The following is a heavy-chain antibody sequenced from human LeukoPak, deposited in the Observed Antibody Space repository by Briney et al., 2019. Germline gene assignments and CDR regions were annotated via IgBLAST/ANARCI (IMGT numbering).Heavy chain of an antibody. CDR3: AREFSSVCPACFDY. CDR2: TYYRSKWSS. J-gene: IGHJ4*02. Sequence: SQTLSLTCAISGDSVSSNSAAWNWIRQSPSRGLEWLGRTYYRSKWSSDYAVSVKSRITINPDTSKNQFSLHLNSVTPEDTAVYYCAREFSSVCPACFDYWGQGTLVTVSS. D-gene: IGHD3-22*01. V-gene: IGHV6-1*01. CDR1: GDSVSSNSAA.